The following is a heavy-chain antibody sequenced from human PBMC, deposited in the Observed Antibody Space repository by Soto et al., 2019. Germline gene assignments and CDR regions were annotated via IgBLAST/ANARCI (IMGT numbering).Heavy chain of an antibody. CDR3: ARGTKTRIQLWLY. J-gene: IGHJ4*02. CDR1: GGSISSGGYY. V-gene: IGHV4-31*03. CDR2: IYYSGST. Sequence: SETLSLTCTVSGGSISSGGYYWSWIRQHPGKGLEWIGYIYYSGSTYYNPSLKSRVTISVDTSKNQFSLKLSSVTAADTAVYYCARGTKTRIQLWLYWGQGTLVTVSS. D-gene: IGHD5-18*01.